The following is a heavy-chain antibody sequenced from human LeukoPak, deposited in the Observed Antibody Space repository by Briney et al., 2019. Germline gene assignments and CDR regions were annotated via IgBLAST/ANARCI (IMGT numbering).Heavy chain of an antibody. V-gene: IGHV3-23*01. CDR2: IGGGGGST. J-gene: IGHJ4*02. CDR1: GFTLSHYA. D-gene: IGHD2-15*01. CDR3: AKGHRYCTSGNCNSAVDY. Sequence: PGGSLRLSCSMSGFTLSHYAMSWVRQAPGKGLEWVSTIGGGGGSTDYTDSVKGRFTISRDNSKNTLYLQMNSLGAEDTAVCYCAKGHRYCTSGNCNSAVDYWGQGTLVTVSS.